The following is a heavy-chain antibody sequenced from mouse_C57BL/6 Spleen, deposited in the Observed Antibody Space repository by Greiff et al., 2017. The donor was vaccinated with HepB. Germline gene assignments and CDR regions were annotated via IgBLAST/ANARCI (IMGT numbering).Heavy chain of an antibody. CDR1: GFTFSDYG. V-gene: IGHV5-17*01. CDR2: ISSGSSTI. CDR3: ARSYYYGSSSYYCDY. J-gene: IGHJ2*01. Sequence: EVKLMESGGGLVKPGGSLKLSCAASGFTFSDYGMHWVRQAPEKGLEWVAYISSGSSTIYYADTVKGRFTSSRDNANTTLFLQMTSLRSEDTAMYYWARSYYYGSSSYYCDYWGQGTTLTVSS. D-gene: IGHD1-1*01.